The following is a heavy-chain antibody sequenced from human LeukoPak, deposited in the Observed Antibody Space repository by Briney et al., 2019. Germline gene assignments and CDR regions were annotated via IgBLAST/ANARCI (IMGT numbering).Heavy chain of an antibody. Sequence: GGSLRLSCAASGFTFSSYSMHWVRQAPGKGLEWVSAISSSGSSIYYADSVKGRFTISRDSAKSSQYLQMNSLRAEDTAVYYCASEGYWGQGTLVTVSS. CDR1: GFTFSSYS. CDR3: ASEGY. CDR2: ISSSGSSI. V-gene: IGHV3-21*01. J-gene: IGHJ4*02.